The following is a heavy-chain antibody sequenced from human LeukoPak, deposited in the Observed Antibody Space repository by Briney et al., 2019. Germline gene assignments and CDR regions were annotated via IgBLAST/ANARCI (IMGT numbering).Heavy chain of an antibody. CDR2: INTDGRET. CDR3: TRSFGGSDDY. D-gene: IGHD4-23*01. V-gene: IGHV3-74*01. J-gene: IGHJ4*02. Sequence: PGGSLRLSCGASGFIFSDYWMHWVRQASGKGLVWIARINTDGRETDYADSVKGRFTISGDNARNTVYLQMNSLITEDTALYFCTRSFGGSDDYWGQGTLVTVSS. CDR1: GFIFSDYW.